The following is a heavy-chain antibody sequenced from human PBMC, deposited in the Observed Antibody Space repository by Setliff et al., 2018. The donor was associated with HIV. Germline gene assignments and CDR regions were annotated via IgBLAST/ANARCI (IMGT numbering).Heavy chain of an antibody. J-gene: IGHJ6*02. CDR3: ARGGPTVAYGVDV. D-gene: IGHD4-17*01. Sequence: LSLTCAVSRSYISGSYYWAWIRQPPGKGLEWIGNIYPSGSIHPSGATNYNPSLKVRVTISLDTSNNQFSLKVHSVTAADTAIYYCARGGPTVAYGVDVWGQGTTVTVSS. V-gene: IGHV4-38-2*01. CDR1: RSYISGSYY. CDR2: IYPSGSIHPSGAT.